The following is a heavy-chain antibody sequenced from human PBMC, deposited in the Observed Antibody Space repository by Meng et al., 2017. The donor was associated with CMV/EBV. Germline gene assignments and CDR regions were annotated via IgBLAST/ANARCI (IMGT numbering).Heavy chain of an antibody. J-gene: IGHJ6*03. CDR2: IYYSGST. V-gene: IGHV4-39*07. CDR1: GGSSSSSSYY. D-gene: IGHD3-10*01. Sequence: LNRQEPGPGVVNPSETLSLTCTVAGGSSSSSSYYWGWIRQPPGKGLGWIGSIYYSGSTYYNPSLKSRVTISVDTSKNQFSLKLSSVTAADTAVYYCATGDYYYYMDVWGKGTTVTVS. CDR3: ATGDYYYYMDV.